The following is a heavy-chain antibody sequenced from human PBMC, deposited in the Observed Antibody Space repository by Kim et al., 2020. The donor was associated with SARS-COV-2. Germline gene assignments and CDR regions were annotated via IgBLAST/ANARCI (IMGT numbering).Heavy chain of an antibody. D-gene: IGHD6-13*01. Sequence: KFQGRVTITRDTSASTAYMELSSLRSEDTAVYYCASWAAAGNDYWGHGTLVTVSS. CDR3: ASWAAAGNDY. V-gene: IGHV1-3*01. J-gene: IGHJ4*01.